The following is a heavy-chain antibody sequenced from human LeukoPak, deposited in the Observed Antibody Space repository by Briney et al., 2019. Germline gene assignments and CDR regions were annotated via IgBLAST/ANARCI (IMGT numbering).Heavy chain of an antibody. CDR2: IWYDGSNK. CDR3: ARGYSYGDMPGY. J-gene: IGHJ4*02. Sequence: GGSLRLSCAASGFTFSSYGMHWVRQAPGKGLEWVAVIWYDGSNKYYADSVKGRFTISRDNSKNTLYLQMNSLRAEDTAVYYCARGYSYGDMPGYWGQGTLVTVSS. V-gene: IGHV3-33*01. CDR1: GFTFSSYG. D-gene: IGHD5-18*01.